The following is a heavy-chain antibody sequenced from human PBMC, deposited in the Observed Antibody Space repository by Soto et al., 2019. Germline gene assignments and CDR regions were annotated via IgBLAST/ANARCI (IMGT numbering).Heavy chain of an antibody. CDR1: GGSISSGGYY. CDR2: FYYSGST. D-gene: IGHD3-10*01. Sequence: QVQLQESGPGLVKPSQTLSLTCTVSGGSISSGGYYWSWIRQHPGKGLAWIGYFYYSGSTYYNPSLKSRTTISVDSSKIQFSLNLSSGTAADTAVYYCALLLCFRESTNWFDPWGHGTLVTVSS. CDR3: ALLLCFRESTNWFDP. V-gene: IGHV4-31*03. J-gene: IGHJ5*02.